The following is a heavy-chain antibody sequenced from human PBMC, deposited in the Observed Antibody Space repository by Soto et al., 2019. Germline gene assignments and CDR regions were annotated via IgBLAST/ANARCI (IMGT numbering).Heavy chain of an antibody. CDR3: AKDLCEGSTSCYYYYGMDV. CDR1: GFTFSDHY. D-gene: IGHD2-2*01. J-gene: IGHJ6*02. V-gene: IGHV3-11*06. CDR2: SSNSGSFT. Sequence: GGSLRLSCAASGFTFSDHYMSWIRQAPGKGMEWIGYSSNSGSFTRYADPVKGRFSISRDNAKNSLYLQINSLRGDDTAIYYCAKDLCEGSTSCYYYYGMDVWGQGTTVTVSS.